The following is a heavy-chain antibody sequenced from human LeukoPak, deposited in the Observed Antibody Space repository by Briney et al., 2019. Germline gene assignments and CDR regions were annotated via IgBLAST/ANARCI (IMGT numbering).Heavy chain of an antibody. CDR1: GFTVSSNY. Sequence: GGCLRLSCVASGFTVSSNYMSWVRQAPGKGLEWVGRIIGKPDGGTTDYAAPVKGRFTISRDDSKKTLYLQMSSLKTEDTAVYYCATDRGDYASYDLDYWGQGTLVTVSS. D-gene: IGHD4-17*01. J-gene: IGHJ4*02. CDR3: ATDRGDYASYDLDY. V-gene: IGHV3-15*01. CDR2: IIGKPDGGTT.